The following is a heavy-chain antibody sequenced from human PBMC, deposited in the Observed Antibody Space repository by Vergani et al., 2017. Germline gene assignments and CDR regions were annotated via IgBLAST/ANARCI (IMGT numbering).Heavy chain of an antibody. CDR1: GGSISRGSYY. J-gene: IGHJ3*02. CDR3: ARDHYYDSSGYYYHAFDI. Sequence: QVQLQESGPGLVKPSQTLSLTCTVSGGSISRGSYYWSLIRQPAGKGLEWIGRIYTSGSTNYNPSLKSLVTISVVTSKNHFSLKLSSVTAADTAVYYCARDHYYDSSGYYYHAFDIWGQGTMVTVSS. CDR2: IYTSGST. V-gene: IGHV4-61*02. D-gene: IGHD3-22*01.